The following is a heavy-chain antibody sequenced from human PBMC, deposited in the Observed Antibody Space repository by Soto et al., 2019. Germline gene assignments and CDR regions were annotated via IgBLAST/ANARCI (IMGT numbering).Heavy chain of an antibody. CDR3: VRDSGSPSPRPAH. D-gene: IGHD3-10*01. V-gene: IGHV1-69*12. Sequence: QVHLVQSGAEVKKPGSSVKVSCKVSGDSFSSYAISWVRQAPGQGLEWMGGIIPIFGTPNYAQKFKGRITITADESTRSAYMDMSSLRLEDTALYYCVRDSGSPSPRPAHWGQGTLVTVSS. CDR1: GDSFSSYA. J-gene: IGHJ4*02. CDR2: IIPIFGTP.